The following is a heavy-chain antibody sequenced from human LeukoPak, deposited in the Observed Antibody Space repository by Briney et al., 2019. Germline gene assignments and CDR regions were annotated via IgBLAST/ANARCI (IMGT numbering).Heavy chain of an antibody. CDR1: GFTFSDYY. Sequence: GGSLRLSCAASGFTFSDYYMSWIRQAPGKGLEWVSYIRSSGSTIYYADSVKGRFTISRDNAKNSLYLQMNSLRAEDTAVYYCASDGSTYCSSTSCYSGYYYYGMDVWGQGTTVTVSS. D-gene: IGHD2-2*01. J-gene: IGHJ6*02. CDR2: IRSSGSTI. V-gene: IGHV3-11*01. CDR3: ASDGSTYCSSTSCYSGYYYYGMDV.